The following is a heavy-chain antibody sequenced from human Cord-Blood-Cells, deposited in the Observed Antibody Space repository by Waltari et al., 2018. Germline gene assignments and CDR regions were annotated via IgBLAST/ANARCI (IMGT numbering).Heavy chain of an antibody. J-gene: IGHJ3*02. CDR2: ISAYNGNT. CDR1: GYTFTSYG. V-gene: IGHV1-18*01. CDR3: ARAPPYCTNGVCYDAFDI. D-gene: IGHD2-8*01. Sequence: QVQLVQSGAEVKKPGASVKVSCKDSGYTFTSYGLSRVRQALGQGLEWMGWISAYNGNTNYAQKLQGRVTMTTDTSTSTAYMELRSLRSDDTAVYYCARAPPYCTNGVCYDAFDIWGQGTMVTVSS.